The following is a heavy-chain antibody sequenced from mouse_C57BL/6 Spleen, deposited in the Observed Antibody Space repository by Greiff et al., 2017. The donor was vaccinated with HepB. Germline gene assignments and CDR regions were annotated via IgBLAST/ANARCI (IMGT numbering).Heavy chain of an antibody. CDR3: ARVGSSYYYYAMDY. J-gene: IGHJ4*01. V-gene: IGHV3-6*01. CDR2: ISYDGSN. Sequence: EVKLLESGPGLVKPSQSLSLTCSVTGYSITSGYYWNWIRQFPGNKLEWMGYISYDGSNNYNPSLKNRISITRDTSKNQFYLKLNSVTTEDTATYYCARVGSSYYYYAMDYWGQGTSVTVSS. CDR1: GYSITSGYY. D-gene: IGHD1-1*01.